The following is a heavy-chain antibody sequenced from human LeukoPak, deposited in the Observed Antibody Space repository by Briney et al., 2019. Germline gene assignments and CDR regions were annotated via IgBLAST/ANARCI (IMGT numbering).Heavy chain of an antibody. J-gene: IGHJ5*02. CDR2: IYYSGST. V-gene: IGHV4-30-4*01. D-gene: IGHD3-22*01. Sequence: ASETLSLTCTVSGGSISSGDYYWSWIRQPPGKGLEWIGYIYYSGSTYYNPSLKSRVTISVDTSKNQFSLKLSSVTAADTAVYYCARSHYYDSSGSHNNWFDPWGQGTLVTVSS. CDR1: GGSISSGDYY. CDR3: ARSHYYDSSGSHNNWFDP.